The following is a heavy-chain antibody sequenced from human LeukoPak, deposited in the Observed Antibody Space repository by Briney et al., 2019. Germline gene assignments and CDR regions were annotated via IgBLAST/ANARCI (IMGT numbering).Heavy chain of an antibody. Sequence: SETLSLTCAVYGGSFSGYYWSWIRQPPGKGLEWIGEINHSGSTNYNPSLKSRVTISVDTSKNQFSLKLSSVTAADTAVYYCARPGTRFWGQGTLVTVSP. CDR2: INHSGST. J-gene: IGHJ4*02. V-gene: IGHV4-34*01. D-gene: IGHD1-1*01. CDR1: GGSFSGYY. CDR3: ARPGTRF.